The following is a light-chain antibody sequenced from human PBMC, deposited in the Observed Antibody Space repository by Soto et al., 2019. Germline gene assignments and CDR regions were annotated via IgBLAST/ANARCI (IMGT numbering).Light chain of an antibody. J-gene: IGLJ1*01. CDR2: DVS. Sequence: QSVLTQPASVSGSPGQSITISCTGTSSDIGAYNYVSWYQQHPGQAPKLMISDVSNRPSGISDRFSGSKSGNTASLTISGLRAEDEADYYCYSCSRSSGTRYVFGTGTKLTVL. CDR1: SSDIGAYNY. V-gene: IGLV2-14*03. CDR3: YSCSRSSGTRYV.